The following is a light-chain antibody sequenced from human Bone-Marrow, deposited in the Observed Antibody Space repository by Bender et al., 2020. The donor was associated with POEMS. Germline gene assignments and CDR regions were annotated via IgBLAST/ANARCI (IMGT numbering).Light chain of an antibody. V-gene: IGLV2-14*03. J-gene: IGLJ2*01. CDR3: NSYTSTSSLV. Sequence: QSALTQPASVSGSPGQSITISCTGTSSDVGAYNYVSWYQQHPGKAPKVIIYDVNSRPSGISNRFSGSKSGSTASLTISGLQAEDEADYYCNSYTSTSSLVFGGGTKLTVL. CDR2: DVN. CDR1: SSDVGAYNY.